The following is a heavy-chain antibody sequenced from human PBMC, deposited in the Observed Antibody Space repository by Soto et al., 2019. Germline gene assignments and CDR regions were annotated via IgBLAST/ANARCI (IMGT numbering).Heavy chain of an antibody. D-gene: IGHD2-21*02. CDR3: ARGHPGDDWRNFDY. CDR2: IKQDASEK. Sequence: GGLLRHPSTAAGVTSGDHWMSWVRKDTGKGLEWVANIKQDASEKYYVDSVKGRFTISRDDSKSSVFLQMNSLKIEDAAVYYCARGHPGDDWRNFDYWGQGTLVTVSS. CDR1: GVTSGDHW. V-gene: IGHV3-7*05. J-gene: IGHJ4*02.